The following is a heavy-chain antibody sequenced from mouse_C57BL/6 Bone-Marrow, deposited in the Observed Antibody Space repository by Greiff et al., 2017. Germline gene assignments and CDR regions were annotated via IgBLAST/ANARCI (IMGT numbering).Heavy chain of an antibody. V-gene: IGHV1-82*01. CDR1: GYAFSSSW. D-gene: IGHD1-1*01. CDR3: ARRGSSPWYFDV. Sequence: VQLQESGPELVKPGASVKISCKASGYAFSSSWMNWVKQRPGKGLEWIGRIYPGDGDTNYNGKFKGKATLTADKSSSTAYMHLTSLTSEDSAVYFCARRGSSPWYFDVWGTGTTVTVSS. CDR2: IYPGDGDT. J-gene: IGHJ1*03.